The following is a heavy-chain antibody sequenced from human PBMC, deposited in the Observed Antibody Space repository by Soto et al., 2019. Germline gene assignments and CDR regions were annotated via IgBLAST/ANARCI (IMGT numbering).Heavy chain of an antibody. V-gene: IGHV4-34*01. CDR2: INHSGST. D-gene: IGHD3-22*01. CDR3: AREAGRYYYDTTGRPDAFDI. Sequence: SETLSLTCGVFGGSFSGHYWSWIRQPPGKGLEWIGEINHSGSTNYSPSFKSRVTISVDMSKNQFSLKLSSVTAADTAVYYCAREAGRYYYDTTGRPDAFDIWGQGTMVTVSS. J-gene: IGHJ3*02. CDR1: GGSFSGHY.